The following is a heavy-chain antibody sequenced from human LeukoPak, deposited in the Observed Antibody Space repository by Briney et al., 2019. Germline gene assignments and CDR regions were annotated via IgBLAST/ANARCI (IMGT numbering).Heavy chain of an antibody. CDR3: ARGSGDGYRLDQ. J-gene: IGHJ5*02. D-gene: IGHD5-24*01. Sequence: GGSLRLSCAASGFTVSSKYMSWVRQAPGKGLEWVSIIYSGGNTYYADSVKGRFTLSRDNSKNTLYLQMNSLRAEDTAVYYCARGSGDGYRLDQWGQGTLVSVSS. CDR2: IYSGGNT. CDR1: GFTVSSKY. V-gene: IGHV3-53*01.